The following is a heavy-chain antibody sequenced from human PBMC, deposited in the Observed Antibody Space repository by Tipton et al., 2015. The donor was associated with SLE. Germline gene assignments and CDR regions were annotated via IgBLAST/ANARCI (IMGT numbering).Heavy chain of an antibody. D-gene: IGHD3-10*01. J-gene: IGHJ6*02. CDR2: IYYRGTA. CDR1: GYSISTSDSNW. V-gene: IGHV4-28*01. Sequence: LRLSCAVSGYSISTSDSNWWGWIRQPPGKGLEWIGYIYYRGTAYYNPSLRSRVTVSVDTSKNQFSLRLNSVTAVDTAVYYCARQRLRLLSPLDAWGQGTTVTVS. CDR3: ARQRLRLLSPLDA.